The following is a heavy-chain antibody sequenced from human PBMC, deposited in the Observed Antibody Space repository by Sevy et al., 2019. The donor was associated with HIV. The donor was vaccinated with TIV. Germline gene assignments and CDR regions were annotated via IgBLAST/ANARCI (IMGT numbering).Heavy chain of an antibody. CDR2: RFYSGGA. D-gene: IGHD3-16*01. J-gene: IGHJ5*02. V-gene: IGHV4-39*01. CDR1: GGSISSSRHY. Sequence: SETLSLTCNVSGGSISSSRHYWGWIRQSPGKSLEWIGSRFYSGGAYYNPSLKSRVTMSVDTSKNQFSLNVNSVTAAGTAVYYCARHPLGNWFDLWGQGILVTVSS. CDR3: ARHPLGNWFDL.